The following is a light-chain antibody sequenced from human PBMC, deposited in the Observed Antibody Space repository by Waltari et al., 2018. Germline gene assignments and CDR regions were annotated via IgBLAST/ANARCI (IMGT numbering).Light chain of an antibody. CDR3: QKYDSLPAT. CDR1: QSFIKY. J-gene: IGKJ1*01. CDR2: HAS. Sequence: VLTQSPGTLSLSPGERAPLSCRASQSFIKYLAWYQQKPGRAPRLLLYHASTRATGIPDRFSGSGSGTDFSLTISRLEPEDFAVYYCQKYDSLPATFGQGTRVEIK. V-gene: IGKV3-20*01.